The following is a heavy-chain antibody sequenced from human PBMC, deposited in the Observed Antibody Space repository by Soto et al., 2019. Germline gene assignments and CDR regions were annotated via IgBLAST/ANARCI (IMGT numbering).Heavy chain of an antibody. CDR2: ISYDGSNK. V-gene: IGHV3-30*03. CDR3: ATELRHDSIAVAGTYYGMDV. Sequence: QVQLVESGGGVVQPGRSLRLSCAASGFTFSSYGMHWVRQAPGKGLEWVAVISYDGSNKYYADSVKGRFTISRDNSKNTLYLQMNSLRAEDTAVYYCATELRHDSIAVAGTYYGMDVWGQGTTVTVSS. J-gene: IGHJ6*02. D-gene: IGHD6-19*01. CDR1: GFTFSSYG.